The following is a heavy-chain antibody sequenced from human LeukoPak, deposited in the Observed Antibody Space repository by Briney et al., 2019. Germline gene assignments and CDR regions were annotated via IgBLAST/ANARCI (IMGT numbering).Heavy chain of an antibody. CDR1: GFSLSNYW. J-gene: IGHJ6*02. Sequence: GGSLRLSCAASGFSLSNYWMSWIRQAPGKGLEWVANINQDGSDKYYVDSVMGRFTISKDNAKNSVYLQMNSLRPEDTAIYYCAWYGVTHGLDVWGQGTTVTVSS. V-gene: IGHV3-7*01. CDR3: AWYGVTHGLDV. CDR2: INQDGSDK. D-gene: IGHD3-10*01.